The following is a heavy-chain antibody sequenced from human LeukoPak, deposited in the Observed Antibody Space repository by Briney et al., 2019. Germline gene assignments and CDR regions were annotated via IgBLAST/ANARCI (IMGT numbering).Heavy chain of an antibody. Sequence: GRSLRLSCAASGFTFSSYGMHWVRQAPDKGLEWVAFISHDGNNNFYVDSVKGRFTISRDNSKNTLYLQMNSLRAEDTAVYYCARDRWLYSYGSSWYNWFDPWGQGTLVTVSS. J-gene: IGHJ5*02. D-gene: IGHD5-18*01. CDR3: ARDRWLYSYGSSWYNWFDP. CDR1: GFTFSSYG. CDR2: ISHDGNNN. V-gene: IGHV3-30*03.